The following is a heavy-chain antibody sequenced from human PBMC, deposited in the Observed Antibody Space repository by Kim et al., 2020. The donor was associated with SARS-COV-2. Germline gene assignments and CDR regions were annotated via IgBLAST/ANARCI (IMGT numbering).Heavy chain of an antibody. CDR2: ISSSSSYI. Sequence: GGSLRLSCAASGFTFSSYSMNWVRQAPGKGLEWVSSISSSSSYIYYADSVKGRFTISRDNAKNSLYLQMNSLRAEDTAVYYCARAPPVGPTATLSKSDYYYYYGMDVWGQGTTVTVSS. V-gene: IGHV3-21*01. CDR3: ARAPPVGPTATLSKSDYYYYYGMDV. CDR1: GFTFSSYS. D-gene: IGHD2-15*01. J-gene: IGHJ6*02.